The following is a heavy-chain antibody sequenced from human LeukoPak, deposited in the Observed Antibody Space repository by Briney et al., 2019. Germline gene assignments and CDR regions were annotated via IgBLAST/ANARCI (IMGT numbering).Heavy chain of an antibody. CDR1: GYTFTGYY. CDR3: ARDPRQWELLQGIDY. J-gene: IGHJ4*02. D-gene: IGHD1-26*01. Sequence: ASVKVSCKASGYTFTGYYMHWVRQAPGQGLEWMGWINPNSGGTNYAQKFQGRVTMTRDTSISTAYMELSRLRSDDTAVYYCARDPRQWELLQGIDYWGQGTLVTVSS. V-gene: IGHV1-2*02. CDR2: INPNSGGT.